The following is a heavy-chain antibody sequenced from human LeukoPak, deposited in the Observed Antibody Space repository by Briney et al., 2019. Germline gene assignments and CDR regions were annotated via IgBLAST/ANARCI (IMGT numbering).Heavy chain of an antibody. Sequence: GSLDPSFPAPGFTFSSYWMHWVRRAPGKGLGGGSTMDPDGRTIHYWDSVKARFPISRDNPRDTLYRQMSSLRDDDTAVYYCITDLCGKDDQWGRGTLVTVSS. V-gene: IGHV3-74*01. J-gene: IGHJ5*02. CDR3: ITDLCGKDDQ. CDR2: MDPDGRTI. CDR1: GFTFSSYW. D-gene: IGHD1-1*01.